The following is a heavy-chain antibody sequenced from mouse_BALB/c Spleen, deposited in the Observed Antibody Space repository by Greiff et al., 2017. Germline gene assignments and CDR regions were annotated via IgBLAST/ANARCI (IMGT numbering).Heavy chain of an antibody. V-gene: IGHV5-4*02. CDR1: GFTFSDYY. Sequence: EVQLVESGGGLVKPGGSLKLSCAASGFTFSDYYMCWVRQTPEKRLVWVATISDGGSYTYYPDSVKGRFTISRDHAKNNLYLQMSSLKSEDTAMYYCARDDYDEGVPFAYWGQGTLVTVSA. J-gene: IGHJ3*01. CDR2: ISDGGSYT. CDR3: ARDDYDEGVPFAY. D-gene: IGHD2-4*01.